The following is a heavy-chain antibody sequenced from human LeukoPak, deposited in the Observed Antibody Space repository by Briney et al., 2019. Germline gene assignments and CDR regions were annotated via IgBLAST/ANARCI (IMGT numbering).Heavy chain of an antibody. D-gene: IGHD3-16*02. V-gene: IGHV3-73*01. Sequence: PGGSLRLSCAASGFTFSSYAMPWVRQASGKGLEWVGRIRSKANSYATAYAASVKGRFTISRDDSKNTAYLQMNSLKTEDTAVYYCTRHGYDYVWGSYQDYWGQGTLVTVSS. CDR1: GFTFSSYA. CDR3: TRHGYDYVWGSYQDY. J-gene: IGHJ4*02. CDR2: IRSKANSYAT.